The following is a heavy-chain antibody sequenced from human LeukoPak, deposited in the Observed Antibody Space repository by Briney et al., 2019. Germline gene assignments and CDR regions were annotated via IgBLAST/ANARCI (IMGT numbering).Heavy chain of an antibody. CDR1: GFTFSSYA. D-gene: IGHD6-6*01. Sequence: PGGSLRLSCAASGFTFSSYAMSWVRQAPGKGLEWVSAISGSGGSTYYADSVKGRFTISRDNSKNTLYLQMNSLRAEDTAVYYCAREQLVQRDWGGTFDAFDIWGQGTMVTVSS. V-gene: IGHV3-23*01. CDR2: ISGSGGST. CDR3: AREQLVQRDWGGTFDAFDI. J-gene: IGHJ3*02.